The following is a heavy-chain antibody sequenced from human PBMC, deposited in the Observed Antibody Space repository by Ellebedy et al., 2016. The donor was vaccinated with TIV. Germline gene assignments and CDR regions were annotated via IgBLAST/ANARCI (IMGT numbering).Heavy chain of an antibody. Sequence: GESLKISCVASGFSFRSYWMSWVRQAPGKGLEWVANIYQDGSEKYYVDSVKGRFTISSDNAKNSLYLQMDSLRVDDTAVYYCARRGSYGDYAVQVNSWFDTWGQGTPVTVSP. CDR1: GFSFRSYW. CDR3: ARRGSYGDYAVQVNSWFDT. CDR2: IYQDGSEK. J-gene: IGHJ5*02. D-gene: IGHD4-17*01. V-gene: IGHV3-7*01.